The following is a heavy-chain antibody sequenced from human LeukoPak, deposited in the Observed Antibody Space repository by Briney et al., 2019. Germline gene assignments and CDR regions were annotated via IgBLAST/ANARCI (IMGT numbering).Heavy chain of an antibody. J-gene: IGHJ4*02. CDR2: IRYDGSNK. D-gene: IGHD6-19*01. CDR1: GFTFSSYG. V-gene: IGHV3-30*02. CDR3: ARDHTPVAGVDY. Sequence: GGSLRLSCAASGFTFSSYGMHWVRQAPGKGLEWVAFIRYDGSNKYYADSVKGRFTISRDNSKNTLYLQMNSLRADDTAVYYCARDHTPVAGVDYWGQGTLVTVSS.